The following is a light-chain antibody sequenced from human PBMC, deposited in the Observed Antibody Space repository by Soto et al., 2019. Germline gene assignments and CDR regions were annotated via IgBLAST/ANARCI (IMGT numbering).Light chain of an antibody. Sequence: QSVLTQPPSVSGAPGQRVTISCTGRSSNIGAGYDVHWYQQLPGTAPKLLIYGNSNRTSGVPDRFSGSKSGTSASLAITGLQAEDEADYYCQSYDSSLSGWVFGGGTKVTVL. CDR1: SSNIGAGYD. J-gene: IGLJ3*02. CDR3: QSYDSSLSGWV. CDR2: GNS. V-gene: IGLV1-40*01.